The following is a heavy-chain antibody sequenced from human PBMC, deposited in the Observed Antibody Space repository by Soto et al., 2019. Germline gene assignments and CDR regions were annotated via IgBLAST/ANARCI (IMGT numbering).Heavy chain of an antibody. CDR2: INHSGSA. D-gene: IGHD1-26*01. CDR1: GGSFSGYI. CDR3: ARGLISGSHYSGGWYYFYS. J-gene: IGHJ4*02. V-gene: IGHV4-34*01. Sequence: SETLSLTCDVYGGSFSGYIWTWIRQTPGKGLQWIGQINHSGSANYNLSLKSRVTISVHTSKSQFSLELSSVTAADTAVYYCARGLISGSHYSGGWYYFYSWGQETQVTVSS.